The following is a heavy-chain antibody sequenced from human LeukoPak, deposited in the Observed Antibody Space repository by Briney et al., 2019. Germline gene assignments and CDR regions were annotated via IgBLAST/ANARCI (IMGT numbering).Heavy chain of an antibody. CDR1: GGSISSGSYY. V-gene: IGHV4-61*02. J-gene: IGHJ4*02. CDR2: IYTSGST. D-gene: IGHD3-10*01. Sequence: PSETLSLTCTVSGGSISSGSYYWSWIRQPAGKGLEWIGRIYTSGSTNYNPSLKSRVTISVDTSKNQFSLKLSSVTAADTAVYYCARGGSRTYYANDYWGQGTLVTVSS. CDR3: ARGGSRTYYANDY.